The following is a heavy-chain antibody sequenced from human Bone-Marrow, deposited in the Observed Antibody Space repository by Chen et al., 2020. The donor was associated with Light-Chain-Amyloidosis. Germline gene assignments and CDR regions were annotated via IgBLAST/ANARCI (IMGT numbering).Heavy chain of an antibody. Sequence: EVQLVESGGGLLQRGGSLSLSCAASGFAFSSYAMSWVRQAPGKGLVWVTTISGSCGSRYYGDSVKGRLTISRDKSKDALFLQMNSLRAEDTAVYYCAKDISYDDILPGYPADAFDIWGQGTMVTVSS. CDR1: GFAFSSYA. D-gene: IGHD3-9*01. J-gene: IGHJ3*02. CDR2: ISGSCGSR. CDR3: AKDISYDDILPGYPADAFDI. V-gene: IGHV3-23*04.